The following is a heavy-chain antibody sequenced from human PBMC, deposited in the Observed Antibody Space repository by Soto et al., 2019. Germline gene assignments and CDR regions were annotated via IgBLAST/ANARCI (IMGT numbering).Heavy chain of an antibody. V-gene: IGHV3-30-3*01. CDR2: ISYDGSNK. CDR3: ARDKGYSYGLFDY. J-gene: IGHJ4*02. D-gene: IGHD5-18*01. Sequence: LRLSCAASGFTFSSYAMHWVRQAPGKGLEWVAVISYDGSNKYYADSVKGRFTISRDNSKNTLYLQMNSLRAEDTAVYYCARDKGYSYGLFDYWGQGTLVTVSS. CDR1: GFTFSSYA.